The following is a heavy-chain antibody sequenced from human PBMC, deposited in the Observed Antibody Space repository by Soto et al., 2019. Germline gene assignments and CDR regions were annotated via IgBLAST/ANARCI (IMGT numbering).Heavy chain of an antibody. Sequence: SETLSLTCTVSGGSVTNSSYYWGWIRQSPGKGLEWIGSVYYRGRSYSKSSVKSRVTISVDTSKNRFSLSLNSVTASGTAVYFCVSQRTTVPTQAYFDYWGPGALVTVSS. V-gene: IGHV4-39*01. CDR2: VYYRGRS. D-gene: IGHD4-17*01. CDR1: GGSVTNSSYY. J-gene: IGHJ4*02. CDR3: VSQRTTVPTQAYFDY.